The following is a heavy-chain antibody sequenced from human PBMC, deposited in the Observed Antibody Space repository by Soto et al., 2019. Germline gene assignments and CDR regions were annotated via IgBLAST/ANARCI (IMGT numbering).Heavy chain of an antibody. CDR2: IWNDGSYK. Sequence: LRLSCEVSGITFRSFGMHWVRRAPGRGLEWVALIWNDGSYKYYSDSAKGRFTVSRDNSKNTVFLQLNSLRAEDTAVYYCAIDRTGGGSCPYDNWGQGTQVTVSS. D-gene: IGHD2-15*01. J-gene: IGHJ4*02. V-gene: IGHV3-33*02. CDR3: AIDRTGGGSCPYDN. CDR1: GITFRSFG.